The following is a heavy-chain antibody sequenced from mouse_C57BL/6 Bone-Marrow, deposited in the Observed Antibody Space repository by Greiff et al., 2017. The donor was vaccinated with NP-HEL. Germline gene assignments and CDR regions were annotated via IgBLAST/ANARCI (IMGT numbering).Heavy chain of an antibody. Sequence: EVHLVESGPSLVRPSQTLSLTCTVTGFSINSDCYWIWIRQFPGNKLEYIGYTFYSGITYYNPSLESRTYITRDTSKNQFSLKLSSVTTEDTATYYCARAPHYYGSSYGAMDYWGQGTSVTVSS. CDR1: GFSINSDCY. D-gene: IGHD1-1*01. V-gene: IGHV3-3*01. CDR3: ARAPHYYGSSYGAMDY. J-gene: IGHJ4*01. CDR2: TFYSGIT.